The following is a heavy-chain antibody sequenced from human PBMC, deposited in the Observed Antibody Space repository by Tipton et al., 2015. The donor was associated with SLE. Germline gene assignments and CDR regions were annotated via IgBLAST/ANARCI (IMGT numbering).Heavy chain of an antibody. J-gene: IGHJ6*02. D-gene: IGHD5-12*01. V-gene: IGHV4-39*07. CDR1: GGSISSSRYY. CDR3: AIGGDSGYDL. Sequence: LRLSCTVSGGSISSSRYYWGWIRQPPGKGLDWIGTIYYSGTTYYNPSLKSRVTISVDTSKIQFSLKLSSVTAADTAVYYCAIGGDSGYDLWGQGTTVIVSS. CDR2: IYYSGTT.